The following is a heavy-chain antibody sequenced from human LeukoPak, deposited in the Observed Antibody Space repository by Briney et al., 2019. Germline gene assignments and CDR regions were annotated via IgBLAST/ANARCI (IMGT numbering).Heavy chain of an antibody. CDR2: IRSKAYGETA. CDR1: GFTFGDYA. D-gene: IGHD1-1*01. V-gene: IGHV3-49*03. Sequence: GGSLRLSCTASGFTFGDYAMSWIRQAPGKGLEWVGFIRSKAYGETADYAASVKGRFTISRDDSKAIAHLQMNSLKTEDTAVYHCTRDRGAYNLYDYWGQGTLVTVSS. CDR3: TRDRGAYNLYDY. J-gene: IGHJ4*02.